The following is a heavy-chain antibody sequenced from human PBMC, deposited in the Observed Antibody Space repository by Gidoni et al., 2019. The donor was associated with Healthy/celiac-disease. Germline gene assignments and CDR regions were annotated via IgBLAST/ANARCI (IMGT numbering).Heavy chain of an antibody. V-gene: IGHV1-69*01. Sequence: QVQRVQSGAEVKKPGSSVKVSCKASGGTFSSYAISWVRQAPGQGLEGMGGIIPIFGTANYAQKFQGRVTLTADESTSTAYMELSSLRSEDPAVYYCARSSIAAAGRAPFDYWGQGTLVTVSS. CDR2: IIPIFGTA. CDR1: GGTFSSYA. D-gene: IGHD6-13*01. CDR3: ARSSIAAAGRAPFDY. J-gene: IGHJ4*02.